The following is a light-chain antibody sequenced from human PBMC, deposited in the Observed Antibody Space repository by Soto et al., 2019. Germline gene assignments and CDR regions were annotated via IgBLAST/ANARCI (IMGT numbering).Light chain of an antibody. CDR3: QQDNNWPPYT. V-gene: IGKV3-15*01. Sequence: EIVMTQSPATLSVSPGERATLSCRASPSVSSNLAWYQQKPVQTPRLLIYGVSTRATGIPARFSGSRSGTEFTLAINSLQSEDGAVYYCQQDNNWPPYTFGQGTKLEIK. CDR1: PSVSSN. CDR2: GVS. J-gene: IGKJ2*01.